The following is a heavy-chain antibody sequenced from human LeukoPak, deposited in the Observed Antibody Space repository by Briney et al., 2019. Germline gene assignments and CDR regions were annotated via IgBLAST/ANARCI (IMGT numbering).Heavy chain of an antibody. CDR2: INPNSGGT. D-gene: IGHD2-15*01. J-gene: IGHJ4*02. V-gene: IGHV1-2*02. CDR1: GYTFTGYY. CDR3: ARDGRPSGDIVVVVAATGGFDY. Sequence: ASVKVSCKASGYTFTGYYMHWVRQAPGQGLEWMGWINPNSGGTNYAQKFQGRVTMTRDTSISTAYMELSRLRSDDTAVYYCARDGRPSGDIVVVVAATGGFDYWGQGTLVTVSS.